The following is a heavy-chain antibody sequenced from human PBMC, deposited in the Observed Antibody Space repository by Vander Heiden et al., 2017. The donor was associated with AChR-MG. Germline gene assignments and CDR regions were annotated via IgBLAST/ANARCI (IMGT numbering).Heavy chain of an antibody. CDR3: ARNQETYYDFWSGYLFDP. J-gene: IGHJ5*02. CDR1: GYSFTSYW. Sequence: EVQLVQSGAEVKKPGESLKISCKGSGYSFTSYWIGWVRQMPGKGLEWMGIIYPGDSDTRYSPSFQGQVTISADKSISTAYLQWSSLKASDTAMYYCARNQETYYDFWSGYLFDPWGQGTLVTVSS. CDR2: IYPGDSDT. D-gene: IGHD3-3*01. V-gene: IGHV5-51*01.